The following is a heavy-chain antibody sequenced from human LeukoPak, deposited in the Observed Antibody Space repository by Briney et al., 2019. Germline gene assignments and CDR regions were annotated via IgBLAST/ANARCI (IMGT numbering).Heavy chain of an antibody. V-gene: IGHV1-69*13. Sequence: ASVKVSRKASGYTFTSYGISWVRQAPGQGLAWMGGIIPIFGTPNYAQRFRGRVTITADESTSTAYMELSSLRSEDTAVYYCVREEGQQLELAYFQHWGQGTLVTVSS. CDR3: VREEGQQLELAYFQH. CDR2: IIPIFGTP. J-gene: IGHJ1*01. CDR1: GYTFTSYG. D-gene: IGHD6-13*01.